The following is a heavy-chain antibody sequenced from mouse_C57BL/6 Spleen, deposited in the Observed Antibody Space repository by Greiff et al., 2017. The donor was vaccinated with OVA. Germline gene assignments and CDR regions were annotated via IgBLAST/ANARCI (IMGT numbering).Heavy chain of an antibody. V-gene: IGHV1-26*01. D-gene: IGHD2-4*01. Sequence: EVQLQQSGPELVKPGASVKISCKASGYTFTDYYMNWVKQSHGKSLEWIGDINPNNGGTSYNQKFKGKATLTVDKFSSTAYMELRSLTSEDSAVYYCARSDDYHSLDYWGQGTSVTVSS. CDR2: INPNNGGT. J-gene: IGHJ4*01. CDR3: ARSDDYHSLDY. CDR1: GYTFTDYY.